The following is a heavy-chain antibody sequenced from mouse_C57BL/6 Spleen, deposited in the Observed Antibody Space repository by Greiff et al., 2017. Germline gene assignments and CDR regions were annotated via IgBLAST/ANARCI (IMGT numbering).Heavy chain of an antibody. CDR2: INPYNGDT. V-gene: IGHV1-19*01. CDR3: ASDNFYAMDY. CDR1: GYTFTDYY. J-gene: IGHJ4*01. D-gene: IGHD1-3*01. Sequence: DVKLQESGPVLVKPGASVKMSCKASGYTFTDYYMNWVKQSHGKSLEWIGVINPYNGDTSYNQKFKGKATLTVDKSSSTAYMEINSLTSEDSAVYYSASDNFYAMDYWGQGTSVTVSS.